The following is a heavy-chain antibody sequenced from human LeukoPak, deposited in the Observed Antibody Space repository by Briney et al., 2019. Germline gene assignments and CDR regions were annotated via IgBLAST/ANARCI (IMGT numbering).Heavy chain of an antibody. Sequence: GPVKVSCKASGYTSTSYGISWVRQAPGQGLEWMGWISAYNGNTNYAQKLQGRVTMTTDTSTSTAYMELRSLRSDDTAVYYCARPSLLWFREWGYYFDYWGQGTLVTVSS. V-gene: IGHV1-18*01. J-gene: IGHJ4*02. CDR3: ARPSLLWFREWGYYFDY. D-gene: IGHD3-10*01. CDR2: ISAYNGNT. CDR1: GYTSTSYG.